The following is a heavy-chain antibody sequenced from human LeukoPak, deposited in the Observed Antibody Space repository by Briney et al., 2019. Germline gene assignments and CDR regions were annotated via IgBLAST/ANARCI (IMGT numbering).Heavy chain of an antibody. CDR3: ARDHGTDGTTFTLNFDC. CDR1: GYRFPSYY. Sequence: ASVKVSCKASGYRFPSYYIHWVRQAPGQGLEWMVWINPNNGATKYAQKFQGGVTLTTDTSLTTVFMELTWLTSDDTATYYCARDHGTDGTTFTLNFDCWGQGTLVTVSS. D-gene: IGHD1-1*01. J-gene: IGHJ4*02. CDR2: INPNNGAT. V-gene: IGHV1-2*02.